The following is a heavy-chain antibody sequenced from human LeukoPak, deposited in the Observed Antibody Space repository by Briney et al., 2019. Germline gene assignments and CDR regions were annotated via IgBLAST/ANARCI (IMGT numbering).Heavy chain of an antibody. V-gene: IGHV4-59*01. J-gene: IGHJ5*02. CDR3: ARDQRVISGGFDP. D-gene: IGHD2-21*01. Sequence: SETLSLTCTVSGGSISSYYWSWIRQPPGKGLEWIGYIYYSGSTNYNPSLKSRVTISVDTSKNQFSLKLSSVTAADTAVYYCARDQRVISGGFDPWGQGTLVTVSS. CDR2: IYYSGST. CDR1: GGSISSYY.